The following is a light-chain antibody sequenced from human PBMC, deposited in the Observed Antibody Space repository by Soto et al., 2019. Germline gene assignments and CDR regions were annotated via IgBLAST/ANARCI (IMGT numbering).Light chain of an antibody. Sequence: EIVMTQSPATLSVSPGERATLSCRASQSVSSNLAWYQQKPGQAPRLLIYGTSTRATGIPARFSGSGSGTEFTLTNSSLQSEDFAVYYCQHFNNWPPKYTFGQGTRLEIK. J-gene: IGKJ2*01. CDR3: QHFNNWPPKYT. CDR2: GTS. V-gene: IGKV3-15*01. CDR1: QSVSSN.